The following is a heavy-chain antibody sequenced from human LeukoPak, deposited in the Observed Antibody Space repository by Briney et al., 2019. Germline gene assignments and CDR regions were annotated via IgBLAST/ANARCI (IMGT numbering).Heavy chain of an antibody. CDR1: GFTFSSYS. Sequence: GGSLRLSCAASGFTFSSYSMNWVRQAPGKGLEWVGRIKSRGDGGTTEYAAPLKGRFTISRDTSKNTLSLQMNSLKIEDSAVYYCTTYNSRDAFDVWGQGTMVTVSP. J-gene: IGHJ3*01. D-gene: IGHD2/OR15-2a*01. V-gene: IGHV3-15*01. CDR3: TTYNSRDAFDV. CDR2: IKSRGDGGTT.